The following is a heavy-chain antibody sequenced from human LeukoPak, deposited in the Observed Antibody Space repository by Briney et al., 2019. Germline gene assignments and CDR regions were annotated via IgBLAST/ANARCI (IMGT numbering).Heavy chain of an antibody. CDR1: GGSISSGGYS. CDR3: ARDLGYCSSTSCYALGLNYYGMDV. CDR2: IYHSGNT. J-gene: IGHJ6*02. D-gene: IGHD2-2*01. Sequence: SETLSLTCAVSGGSISSGGYSWSWIRQPPGKGLEWIGYIYHSGNTYYNPSLKSRVTISVDRSKNQFSLKLSSVTAADTAVYYCARDLGYCSSTSCYALGLNYYGMDVWGQGTTVTVSS. V-gene: IGHV4-30-2*01.